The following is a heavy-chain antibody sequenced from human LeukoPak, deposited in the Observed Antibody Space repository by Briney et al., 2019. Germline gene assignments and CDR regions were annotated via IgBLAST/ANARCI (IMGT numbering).Heavy chain of an antibody. CDR1: GYTFTGYY. CDR2: INPNSGGT. CDR3: ARGIPLRSGYYVSRVPGSYPDY. D-gene: IGHD3-3*01. V-gene: IGHV1-2*06. J-gene: IGHJ4*02. Sequence: ASVKVSCKASGYTFTGYYMRWVRQAPGQGLEWMGRINPNSGGTNYAQKFQGRVTMTRDTSIRTAYMELSRLRSDDTAVYYCARGIPLRSGYYVSRVPGSYPDYWGQGTLVTVSS.